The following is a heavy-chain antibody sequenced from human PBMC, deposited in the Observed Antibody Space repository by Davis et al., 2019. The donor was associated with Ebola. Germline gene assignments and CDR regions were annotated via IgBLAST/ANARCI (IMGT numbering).Heavy chain of an antibody. J-gene: IGHJ4*02. CDR2: IRSKANSYAT. V-gene: IGHV3-73*01. CDR1: GFTFSGSA. CDR3: TTLAYCGGDCPN. Sequence: GESLKISCAASGFTFSGSAMHWVRQASGKGLEWVGRIRSKANSYATAYAASVKGRFTISRDDSKNTAYLQMNSLKTEDTAVYYCTTLAYCGGDCPNWGQGTLVTVSS. D-gene: IGHD2-21*01.